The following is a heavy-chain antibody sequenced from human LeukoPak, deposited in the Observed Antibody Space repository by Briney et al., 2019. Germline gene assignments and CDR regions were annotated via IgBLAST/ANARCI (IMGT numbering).Heavy chain of an antibody. J-gene: IGHJ6*02. CDR3: AKASAADGMDV. V-gene: IGHV3-23*01. D-gene: IGHD6-25*01. CDR2: ITGSGGAT. Sequence: GGSLRLSCAASGFTFRSYAMSWVRQAPGKGLEWVSGITGSGGATYYADSVKGRFTISRDNSKNTLYLQMNSLRAEDTAVYYCAKASAADGMDVWGQGTTVTVSS. CDR1: GFTFRSYA.